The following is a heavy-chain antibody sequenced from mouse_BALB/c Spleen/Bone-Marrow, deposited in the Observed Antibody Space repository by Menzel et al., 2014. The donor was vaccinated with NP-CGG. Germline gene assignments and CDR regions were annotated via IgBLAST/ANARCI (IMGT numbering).Heavy chain of an antibody. CDR1: GFSLTSYG. CDR3: ARDYYGSLYAMDY. D-gene: IGHD1-1*01. CDR2: IWAGGST. V-gene: IGHV2-9*02. Sequence: VQLQQSGPGLVAPSQSLSITCTVSGFSLTSYGVHWVRQPPGKGLEWLGVIWAGGSTNYNSALMSRLSISKDNSKSQVFLKMNSLQTDDTAMYYCARDYYGSLYAMDYWGQGTSVTVFS. J-gene: IGHJ4*01.